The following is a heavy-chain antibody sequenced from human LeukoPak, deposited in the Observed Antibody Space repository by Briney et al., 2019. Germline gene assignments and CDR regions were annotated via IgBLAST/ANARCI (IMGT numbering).Heavy chain of an antibody. CDR2: ISGGGVGT. Sequence: GSLRLSCAASGFSFSSFAMTWVRQAPGKRLEWVSAISGGGVGTYYADSVKGRFTISTDNSKNTLHLQMNSLRADDTAVYYCARIGVAGANSDYWGQGTLVTVSS. CDR1: GFSFSSFA. CDR3: ARIGVAGANSDY. V-gene: IGHV3-23*01. J-gene: IGHJ4*02. D-gene: IGHD6-19*01.